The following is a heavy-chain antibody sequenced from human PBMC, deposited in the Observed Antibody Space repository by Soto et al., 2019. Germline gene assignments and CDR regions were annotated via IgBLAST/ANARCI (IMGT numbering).Heavy chain of an antibody. CDR2: INHSGST. Sequence: PSETLSLTCAVYGGSFSGYYWSWIRQPPGKGLEWIGEINHSGSTNYNPSLKSRVTISVDTSKNQFSLKLSSVTAADTAVCYCARGFYDILTGYWDGMDVWGQGTTVTVSS. D-gene: IGHD3-9*01. CDR1: GGSFSGYY. J-gene: IGHJ6*02. CDR3: ARGFYDILTGYWDGMDV. V-gene: IGHV4-34*01.